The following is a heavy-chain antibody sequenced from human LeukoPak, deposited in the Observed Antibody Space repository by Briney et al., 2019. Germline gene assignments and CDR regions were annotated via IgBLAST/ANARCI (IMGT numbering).Heavy chain of an antibody. CDR2: TYYRSKWYN. CDR3: ARGNGYPFDY. Sequence: SQTLSLTCAISGDSLSSNSATWNWVRQSPSRGLEWLGRTYYRSKWYNDYAVSVRGRVTINPDASKKQFSLQLNSVTPEDTAMYYCARGNGYPFDYWGQGTLVTVSS. J-gene: IGHJ4*02. CDR1: GDSLSSNSAT. D-gene: IGHD3-16*01. V-gene: IGHV6-1*01.